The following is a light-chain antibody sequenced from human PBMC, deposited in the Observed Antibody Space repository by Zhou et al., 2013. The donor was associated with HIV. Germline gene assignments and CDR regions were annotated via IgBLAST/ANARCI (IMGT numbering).Light chain of an antibody. CDR3: MQGTHWWT. CDR2: KFR. V-gene: IGKV2-30*02. J-gene: IGKJ1*01. CDR1: QSLVHSDGYTY. Sequence: DVVMTQSPLSLPVTLGQPASISCRSSQSLVHSDGYTYLNWFQQRPGQSPRLLISKFRNRALGPDRFSGSGSGTDFTLKISRVEAEDVGVYYCMQGTHWWTFGQGTQVEIK.